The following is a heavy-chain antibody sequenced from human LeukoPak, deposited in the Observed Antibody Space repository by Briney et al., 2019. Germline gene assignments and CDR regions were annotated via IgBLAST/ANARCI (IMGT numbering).Heavy chain of an antibody. J-gene: IGHJ4*02. CDR2: SSAYNENT. D-gene: IGHD6-6*01. CDR1: GYTLSRYG. Sequence: GASVKVSCKASGYTLSRYGISWVRQAPGQGLEWMGWSSAYNENTNSALKVQGRVTMTTDTSTSTAYMELRSLRSDDTAVYYCAREAVLSIAARYYFDYWGQGTLVTVSS. V-gene: IGHV1-18*01. CDR3: AREAVLSIAARYYFDY.